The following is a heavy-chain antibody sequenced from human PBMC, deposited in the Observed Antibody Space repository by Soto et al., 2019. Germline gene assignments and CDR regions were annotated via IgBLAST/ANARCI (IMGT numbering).Heavy chain of an antibody. CDR3: ARSPANSSSSYYYYGMDV. Sequence: VASVKVSCKASGGTFSSYAISWVRQAPGQGLEWMGGIIPIFGTANYAQKFQGRVTITADKSTSTAYMELSSLRSEDTAVYYCARSPANSSSSYYYYGMDVWGQGTTVTVSS. CDR2: IIPIFGTA. CDR1: GGTFSSYA. D-gene: IGHD6-6*01. V-gene: IGHV1-69*06. J-gene: IGHJ6*02.